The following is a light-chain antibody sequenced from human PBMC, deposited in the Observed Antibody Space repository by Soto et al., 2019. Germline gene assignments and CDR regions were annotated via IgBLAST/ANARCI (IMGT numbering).Light chain of an antibody. CDR3: SSYTSSSTLVV. CDR1: SSDVGGYNY. CDR2: EVS. J-gene: IGLJ2*01. V-gene: IGLV2-14*01. Sequence: QSVLTQPASVSGSPGQSITISCTGTSSDVGGYNYVSWYQHHPGKAPKLMICEVSNRPSGVSNRFSGSKSGNTASLTISGLQAEDEADYYCSSYTSSSTLVVFGGGTKLTVL.